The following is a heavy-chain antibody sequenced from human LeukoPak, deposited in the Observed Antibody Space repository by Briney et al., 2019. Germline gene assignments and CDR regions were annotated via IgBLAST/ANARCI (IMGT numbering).Heavy chain of an antibody. Sequence: SETLSLTCTLGAASLSGHYWGWVRQPPGKGLELVGHIYYTVTNFYNPSHDRRVPITVNTSRNPFSLTLSSVIAADTAVYYCARFSWGCSTASCYLTNWGQGALVTVSS. CDR1: AASLSGHY. J-gene: IGHJ4*02. CDR2: IYYTVTN. CDR3: ARFSWGCSTASCYLTN. V-gene: IGHV4-59*11. D-gene: IGHD2-2*01.